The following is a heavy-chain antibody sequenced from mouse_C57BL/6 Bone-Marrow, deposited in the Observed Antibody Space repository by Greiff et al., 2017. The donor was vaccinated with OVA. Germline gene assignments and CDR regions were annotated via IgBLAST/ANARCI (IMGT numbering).Heavy chain of an antibody. J-gene: IGHJ1*03. CDR1: GYTFTEST. Sequence: VQLQQSGAELVKPGASVKLSCKASGYTFTESTIHWVKQRSGQGLEWIGWFYPGSGSIKYNEKFKDKATLTADKSSSTVYMELSRLTSEDSAVYFYARHPITTVVADWYFDVWGTGTTVTVSS. CDR2: FYPGSGSI. CDR3: ARHPITTVVADWYFDV. D-gene: IGHD1-1*01. V-gene: IGHV1-62-2*01.